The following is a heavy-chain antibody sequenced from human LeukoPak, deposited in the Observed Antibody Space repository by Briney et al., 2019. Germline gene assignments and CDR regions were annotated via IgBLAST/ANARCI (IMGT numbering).Heavy chain of an antibody. Sequence: GRSLRLSCAASGFTFSSYGMHWVRQAPGKGLEWVAVIWYDGSNKYYADSAKGRFTVSRENSKNTVDLNMDSLTVDDTAIYYCAREAYSSGRAGTFDIWGQGTMVTVSS. CDR2: IWYDGSNK. J-gene: IGHJ3*02. CDR1: GFTFSSYG. D-gene: IGHD6-19*01. CDR3: AREAYSSGRAGTFDI. V-gene: IGHV3-33*01.